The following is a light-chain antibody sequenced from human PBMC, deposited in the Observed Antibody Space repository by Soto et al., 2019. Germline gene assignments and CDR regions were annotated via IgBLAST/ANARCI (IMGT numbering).Light chain of an antibody. CDR1: QSVSNN. V-gene: IGKV3-15*01. J-gene: IGKJ1*01. Sequence: MTQAPTTLSVSPGERASLYCRASQSVSNNLAWYQQKPGQAPRLLIYGASSRATGIPARFSGSGSGTLFTLTINSLQSEDFAVYYCQQYNNWPWGFGQGTKVDIK. CDR2: GAS. CDR3: QQYNNWPWG.